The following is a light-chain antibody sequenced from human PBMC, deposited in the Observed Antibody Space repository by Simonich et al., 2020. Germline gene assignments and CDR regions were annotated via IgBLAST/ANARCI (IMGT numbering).Light chain of an antibody. V-gene: IGLV2-11*01. CDR3: CSYAGSYTWV. CDR2: DVS. Sequence: QSALTQPRSVSGSPGQSVTISCTGTSSDVGGYKYVSWYQQPPGKAPKLMIYDVSKRPSGGPDRFSGSKSGNTASLTISVLQAEDEADYYCCSYAGSYTWVFGGGTKLTVL. CDR1: SSDVGGYKY. J-gene: IGLJ3*02.